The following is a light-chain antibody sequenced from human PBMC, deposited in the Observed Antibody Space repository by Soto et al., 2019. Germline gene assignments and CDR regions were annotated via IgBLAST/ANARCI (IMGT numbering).Light chain of an antibody. Sequence: QSALTQPASVSGSPGQSITISCTGTSRDVGGYNYVSWHQQHPGKAPKVIITEVSNRPSGVSNRFSGSKSGNTASLTISGLQAEDEADYYCSSYVSSSKFVVFGGGTKLTGL. V-gene: IGLV2-14*01. CDR1: SRDVGGYNY. J-gene: IGLJ2*01. CDR2: EVS. CDR3: SSYVSSSKFVV.